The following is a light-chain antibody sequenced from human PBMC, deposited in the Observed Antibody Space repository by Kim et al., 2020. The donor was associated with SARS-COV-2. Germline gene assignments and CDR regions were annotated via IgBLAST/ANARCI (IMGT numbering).Light chain of an antibody. CDR1: QSVSSN. CDR2: GAS. CDR3: QQYNNWPLS. Sequence: VSPGERATLSCRASQSVSSNGAGYQQKPGQAPRLLIYGASTRATGSPARFSGSGSGTEFTLTISSLQSEDFAVDYCQQYNNWPLSFGQGTKVDIK. J-gene: IGKJ1*01. V-gene: IGKV3-15*01.